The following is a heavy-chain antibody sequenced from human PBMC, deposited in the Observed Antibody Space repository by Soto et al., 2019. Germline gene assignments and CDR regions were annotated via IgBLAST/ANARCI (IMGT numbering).Heavy chain of an antibody. V-gene: IGHV3-30*18. CDR3: AKGKAAKDYYYYYYGMDV. CDR1: GFTFSSYG. CDR2: ISYDGSNK. D-gene: IGHD2-15*01. Sequence: VGSLRLSCAASGFTFSSYGMHWVRQAPGKGLEWVAVISYDGSNKYYADSVKGRFTISRDDSKNTLYLQMNSLRAEDTAVYYCAKGKAAKDYYYYYYGMDVWGQGTTVTAP. J-gene: IGHJ6*02.